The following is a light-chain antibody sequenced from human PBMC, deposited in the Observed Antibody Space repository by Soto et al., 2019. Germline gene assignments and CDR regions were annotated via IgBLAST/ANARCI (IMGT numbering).Light chain of an antibody. CDR3: QQYENRPYT. V-gene: IGKV1-33*01. J-gene: IGKJ3*01. CDR1: QSVSSS. Sequence: IQMTHSPSSMSASVGDRATITCRASQSVSSSLNWYQQKPGKAPKLLIYAASSLQTGVPSRLSGSGSGTDFTFTISSLQPEDNATYYCQQYENRPYTFGPGTKVDIK. CDR2: AAS.